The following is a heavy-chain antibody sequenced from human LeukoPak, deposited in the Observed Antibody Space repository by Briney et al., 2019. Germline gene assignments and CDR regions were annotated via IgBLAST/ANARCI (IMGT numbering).Heavy chain of an antibody. J-gene: IGHJ4*02. CDR3: ARRDGSGSYYNVY. D-gene: IGHD3-10*01. Sequence: GGSLKISCKGSGYSFTSYCIGWVGQMPGKGLEWMGIIYPGDSDTTYSPSFQGQVTISADKSISTAYLQWSSLKASDTAMYYCARRDGSGSYYNVYWGQGTLVTVSS. CDR1: GYSFTSYC. CDR2: IYPGDSDT. V-gene: IGHV5-51*01.